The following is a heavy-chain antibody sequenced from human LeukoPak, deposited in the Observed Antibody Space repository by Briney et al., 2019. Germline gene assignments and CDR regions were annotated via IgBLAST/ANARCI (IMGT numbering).Heavy chain of an antibody. D-gene: IGHD5-12*01. CDR1: NGSINNYY. CDR3: ARGGYTGTSVNN. J-gene: IGHJ4*02. CDR2: ISYSGST. V-gene: IGHV4-59*08. Sequence: SEPQSLTCTVSNGSINNYYWSWLRQPTGKGLEWLGYISYSGSTNYSPSLKSRVTISADPSKHQFSQKLNSVTAADTAVYYCARGGYTGTSVNNWGQGTLVTVSS.